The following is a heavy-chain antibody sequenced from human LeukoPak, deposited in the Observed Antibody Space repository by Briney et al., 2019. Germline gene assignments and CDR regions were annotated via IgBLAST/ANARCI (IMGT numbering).Heavy chain of an antibody. D-gene: IGHD3-9*01. Sequence: SETLSLTCTVSGGSISSSSYYWSWIRQPPGKGLERIGYIYYSGSTYYNPSLRSRVTISVDTSKNQFSLKLSSVTAADTAVYYCARGFDLRYFDWLFPSDAFDIWGQGTMVTVSS. V-gene: IGHV4-30-4*01. J-gene: IGHJ3*02. CDR2: IYYSGST. CDR1: GGSISSSSYY. CDR3: ARGFDLRYFDWLFPSDAFDI.